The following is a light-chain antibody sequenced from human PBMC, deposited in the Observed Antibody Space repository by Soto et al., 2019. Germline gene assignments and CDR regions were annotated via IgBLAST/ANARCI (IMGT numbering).Light chain of an antibody. J-gene: IGLJ3*02. V-gene: IGLV2-14*01. Sequence: QSVLTQPASVSGSPGQSITISCTGTSADVGGYAYVSWYQKYPGNAPKLVISEVSTRPSGVSHRFSGSRSGNTASLTLSGLQAEDEADYYCCSYTDNTTPVFGGGTKLTVL. CDR1: SADVGGYAY. CDR3: CSYTDNTTPV. CDR2: EVS.